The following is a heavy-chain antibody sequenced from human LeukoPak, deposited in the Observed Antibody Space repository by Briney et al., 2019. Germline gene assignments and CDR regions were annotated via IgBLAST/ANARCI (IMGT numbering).Heavy chain of an antibody. CDR2: ISGSGDST. J-gene: IGHJ5*02. V-gene: IGHV3-23*01. CDR3: AKDRIASPPQGRFDP. CDR1: GFTFRSYA. Sequence: GGSLRLSCAASGFTFRSYAMNWVRQAPGKGLEWVSAISGSGDSTYYADSVKGRFTTSRDNSQNTLYLQMNSLGAEDTAIYYCAKDRIASPPQGRFDPWGQGTLVTVSS. D-gene: IGHD6-6*01.